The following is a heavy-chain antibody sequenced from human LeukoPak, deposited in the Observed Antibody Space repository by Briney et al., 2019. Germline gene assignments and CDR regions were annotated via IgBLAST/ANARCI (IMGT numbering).Heavy chain of an antibody. J-gene: IGHJ4*02. V-gene: IGHV4-31*03. CDR1: GGSISSGGYY. CDR2: IYYSGST. Sequence: PSETLSLTCTVSGGSISSGGYYWSWIRQHPGKGLEWIGYIYYSGSTYYNPSLKSRVTISVDTSKNQFSLKLSSVTAADTAVYYCARGDSSGHDYWGQGTLVTVSS. D-gene: IGHD3-22*01. CDR3: ARGDSSGHDY.